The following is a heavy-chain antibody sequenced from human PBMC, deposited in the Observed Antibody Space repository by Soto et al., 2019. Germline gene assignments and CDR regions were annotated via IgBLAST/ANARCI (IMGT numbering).Heavy chain of an antibody. CDR3: ARVGYCSSTSCYTSYYYYYGMDV. CDR2: IKQDGSEK. CDR1: GFTFSSYW. D-gene: IGHD2-2*02. V-gene: IGHV3-7*03. J-gene: IGHJ6*02. Sequence: EVQLVESGGGLLQPGGSLRLSCAASGFTFSSYWMSWVRQAPGKGLEWVANIKQDGSEKYYVDSVKGRFTISRDNAKNSLYLQMNSLRAEDTAVYYCARVGYCSSTSCYTSYYYYYGMDVWGQGTTVTVSS.